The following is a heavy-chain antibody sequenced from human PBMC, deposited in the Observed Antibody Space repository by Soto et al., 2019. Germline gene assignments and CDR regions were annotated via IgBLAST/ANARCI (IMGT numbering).Heavy chain of an antibody. D-gene: IGHD3-3*01. Sequence: GGSLRLSCAASGFTFSSYAMSWVRQAPGKGLEWVSAISGSGGSTYYADSAKGRFTISRDNSKNTLYLQMNSLRAEDTAVYYCAKDSKYYDFWSGYIPLADSGQGTLVTVSS. J-gene: IGHJ4*02. V-gene: IGHV3-23*01. CDR2: ISGSGGST. CDR3: AKDSKYYDFWSGYIPLAD. CDR1: GFTFSSYA.